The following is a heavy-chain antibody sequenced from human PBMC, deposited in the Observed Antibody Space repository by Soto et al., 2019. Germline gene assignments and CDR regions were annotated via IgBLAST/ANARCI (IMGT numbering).Heavy chain of an antibody. V-gene: IGHV4-34*01. CDR3: ARGLYDYIWGSYPD. CDR2: INHSGST. J-gene: IGHJ4*02. D-gene: IGHD3-16*02. CDR1: GGSFSGYY. Sequence: TSETLSLTCAFYGGSFSGYYWSLIRQPPGKGLEWIGEINHSGSTNYNPSLKSRVTISVDTSKNQFSLKLSSVTAADTAVYYCARGLYDYIWGSYPDWGQGTLVTVSS.